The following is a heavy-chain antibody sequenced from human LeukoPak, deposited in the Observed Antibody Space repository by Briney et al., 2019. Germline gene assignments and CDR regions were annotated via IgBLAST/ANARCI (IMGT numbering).Heavy chain of an antibody. V-gene: IGHV3-74*01. J-gene: IGHJ5*02. CDR1: GFTFSNYW. CDR3: ARDPYNWNSNWLDP. Sequence: GGSLRLSCAASGFTFSNYWMHWVRQAPGNGLVWVSRINIDGSTTDYADSVKGRFTVSRDNAKNTLYLQMNSLRAEDTAVYYCARDPYNWNSNWLDPWGQGTLVTVSS. CDR2: INIDGSTT. D-gene: IGHD1-1*01.